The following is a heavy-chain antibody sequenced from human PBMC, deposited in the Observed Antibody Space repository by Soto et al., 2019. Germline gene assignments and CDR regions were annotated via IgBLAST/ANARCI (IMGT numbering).Heavy chain of an antibody. Sequence: QVQLVQSGAEVKKPGSSVKVSCKASGGTFSSYAISWVQQAPGQGLEWMGGIIPIFGTANYAQKFQGRVTITADESTSTAYMELSSLRSEDTAVYYCARTTLPAGTSPDYFDYWGQGTLVTVSS. CDR3: ARTTLPAGTSPDYFDY. CDR2: IIPIFGTA. V-gene: IGHV1-69*12. D-gene: IGHD6-13*01. CDR1: GGTFSSYA. J-gene: IGHJ4*02.